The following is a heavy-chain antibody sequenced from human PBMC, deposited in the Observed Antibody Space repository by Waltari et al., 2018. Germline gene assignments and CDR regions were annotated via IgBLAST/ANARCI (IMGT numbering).Heavy chain of an antibody. D-gene: IGHD1-26*01. CDR2: ISWDGGST. V-gene: IGHV3-43D*03. Sequence: EVQLVESGGVVVQPGGSLRLSCAASGFTFDDYAMHWVRQAPGKGLEWVSLISWDGGSTYYADSVKGRFTISRDNSKNSLYLQMNSLRAEDTAVYYCAKGVGSYYFDYWGQGTLVTVSS. J-gene: IGHJ4*02. CDR1: GFTFDDYA. CDR3: AKGVGSYYFDY.